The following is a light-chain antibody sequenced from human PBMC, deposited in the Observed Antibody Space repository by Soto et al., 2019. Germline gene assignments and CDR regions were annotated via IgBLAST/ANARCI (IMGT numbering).Light chain of an antibody. CDR2: EVS. Sequence: QSVLTQPPSASGSPGQSVTISCTGTSSDVGGYNYVSWYQQHPGKVPKLMIYEVSKRPSGVPDRFSGSKSGNTASLTVSGLQAEDEADYYCSSYAGSNNIFGGGTKLTVL. J-gene: IGLJ2*01. CDR3: SSYAGSNNI. CDR1: SSDVGGYNY. V-gene: IGLV2-8*01.